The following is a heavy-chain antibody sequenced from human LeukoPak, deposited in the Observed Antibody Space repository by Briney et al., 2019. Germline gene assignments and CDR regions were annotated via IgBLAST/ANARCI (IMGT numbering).Heavy chain of an antibody. CDR2: ISWNSRSI. V-gene: IGHV3-9*01. CDR1: GFTFSSYA. D-gene: IGHD1-26*01. J-gene: IGHJ4*02. CDR3: AKDMASGSYSYYPEGEFDY. Sequence: PGGSLRLSCAASGFTFSSYAMHWVRQAPGKGLEWVSGISWNSRSIVYADSVKGRFTISRDNVKNSLYLQMNSLRAEDTALYYCAKDMASGSYSYYPEGEFDYWGQGTLVTVSS.